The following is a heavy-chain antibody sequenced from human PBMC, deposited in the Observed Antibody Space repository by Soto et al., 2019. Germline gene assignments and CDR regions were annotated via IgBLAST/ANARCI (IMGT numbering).Heavy chain of an antibody. CDR3: ARHGAYYDFWSGYYNNWFDP. Sequence: PGESLKISCKGSGYSFTSYWIGWVRQMPGKGLEWMGIIYPGDSDTRYSPSFQGQVTISADKSISTAYLQWSSLKASDTAMYYCARHGAYYDFWSGYYNNWFDPWGQGTLVTVS. D-gene: IGHD3-3*01. CDR2: IYPGDSDT. V-gene: IGHV5-51*01. CDR1: GYSFTSYW. J-gene: IGHJ5*02.